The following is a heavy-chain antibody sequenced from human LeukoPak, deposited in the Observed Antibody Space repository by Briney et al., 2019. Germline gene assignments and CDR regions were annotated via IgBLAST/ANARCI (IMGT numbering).Heavy chain of an antibody. CDR2: FDPKDGET. D-gene: IGHD5-18*01. CDR1: GYTVSSLP. J-gene: IGHJ3*02. CDR3: ATATPGYKSNSDACDI. V-gene: IGHV1-24*01. Sequence: ASVTVSCKVSGYTVSSLPMHWVRQAPGKGLEWMGNFDPKDGETLYAQKFQGRVTMTDDTSTDTAYMELNSLRSDDTAVYYCATATPGYKSNSDACDIWGQGTMVTVSS.